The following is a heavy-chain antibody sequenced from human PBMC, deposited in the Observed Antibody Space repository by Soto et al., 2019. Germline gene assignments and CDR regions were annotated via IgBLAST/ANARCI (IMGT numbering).Heavy chain of an antibody. CDR3: AREEGSSSSYFDY. CDR2: ISVSGANT. D-gene: IGHD6-6*01. V-gene: IGHV3-23*01. J-gene: IGHJ4*02. Sequence: GGSLRLSCVASGFKFSSYALTWVRQAPGKGLEWVSVISVSGANTYYADSVKGRFTISRDNAKNSLYLQMNSLRAEDTAVYYCAREEGSSSSYFDYWGQGTLVTVSS. CDR1: GFKFSSYA.